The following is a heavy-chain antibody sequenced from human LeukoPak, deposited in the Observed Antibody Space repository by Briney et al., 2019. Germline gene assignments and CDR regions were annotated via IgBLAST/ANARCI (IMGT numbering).Heavy chain of an antibody. Sequence: SETLSLTCTVSGGSISSGGYCWSWIRQPPGKGLEWIGYIYHSGSTYYNPSLKSRVTISVDRSKNQFSLKLSSVTAADTAVYYCATGALNYCSSTSCYPYYYYMDVWGKGTTVTVSS. CDR1: GGSISSGGYC. D-gene: IGHD2-2*01. CDR2: IYHSGST. J-gene: IGHJ6*03. CDR3: ATGALNYCSSTSCYPYYYYMDV. V-gene: IGHV4-30-2*01.